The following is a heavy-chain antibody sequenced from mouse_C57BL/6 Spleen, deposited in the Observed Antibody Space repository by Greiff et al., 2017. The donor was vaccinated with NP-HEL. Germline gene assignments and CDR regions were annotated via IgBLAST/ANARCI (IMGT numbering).Heavy chain of an antibody. D-gene: IGHD1-1*01. CDR3: ARKGSNGDWYFDV. CDR1: GYTFTSYW. J-gene: IGHJ1*03. Sequence: VQLQQSGAELVTPGASVKLSCKASGYTFTSYWMQWVKQRPGQGLEWIGEIDPSDSYTNYNQKFKGKATLTVDTSSSTAYMQLSSLTAEDSAVYYGARKGSNGDWYFDVWGTRTTVTVAS. CDR2: IDPSDSYT. V-gene: IGHV1-50*01.